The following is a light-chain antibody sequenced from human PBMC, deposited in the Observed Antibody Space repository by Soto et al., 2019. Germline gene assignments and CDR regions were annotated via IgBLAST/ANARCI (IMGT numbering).Light chain of an antibody. CDR1: QSISSY. CDR2: AAS. V-gene: IGKV1-39*01. CDR3: QKCKVAPFT. J-gene: IGKJ4*01. Sequence: IQLTQSPSSLSASVGDRVTITCRASQSISSYLNWYQQKPGKAPKLLIYAASSLQSGVPSRFSGSGSGTDFTLTISSLQPEDAAIYYCQKCKVAPFTFGGGTKVDIK.